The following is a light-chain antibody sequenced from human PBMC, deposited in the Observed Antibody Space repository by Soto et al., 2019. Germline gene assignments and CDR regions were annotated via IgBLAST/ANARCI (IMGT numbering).Light chain of an antibody. CDR2: SAS. V-gene: IGKV3-20*01. Sequence: EVVLTQSPGTLSLSPGERATLSCRASQSFSSTNLAWYQHKPGQPPKLIVYSASRRATGSPDRFSGRGSGTDFTLTISRLEPEDFALYYCQRYGGSPPVTFGGGTKVDFK. CDR1: QSFSSTN. J-gene: IGKJ4*01. CDR3: QRYGGSPPVT.